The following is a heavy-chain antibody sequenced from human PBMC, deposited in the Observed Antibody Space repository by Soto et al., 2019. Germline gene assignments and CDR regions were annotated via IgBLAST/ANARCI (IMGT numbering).Heavy chain of an antibody. CDR3: TSQYYYGSGSSYYYYMDV. CDR2: IRSKANSYAT. Sequence: EVQLVESGGGLVQPGGSLKLSCAASGFTFSGSAMHWVRQASGKGLEWVGRIRSKANSYATAYAASVKGRFTISRDDSKNTAYLQMNSLKTEDTAVYYCTSQYYYGSGSSYYYYMDVWGKGTTVTVSS. D-gene: IGHD3-10*01. V-gene: IGHV3-73*01. CDR1: GFTFSGSA. J-gene: IGHJ6*03.